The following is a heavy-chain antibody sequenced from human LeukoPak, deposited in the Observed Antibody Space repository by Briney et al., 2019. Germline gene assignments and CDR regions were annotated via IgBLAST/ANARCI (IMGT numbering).Heavy chain of an antibody. Sequence: ASVKVSCKASRYTFTTYDINWVRQATGQGLEWMGWMNPHSGNTGYAQKFQGRVIMTRDTSITTAYMELSDLTSDDTAVYYCTRAPIPGNYWGQGTLVTVSS. CDR2: MNPHSGNT. V-gene: IGHV1-8*01. J-gene: IGHJ4*02. D-gene: IGHD3-10*01. CDR3: TRAPIPGNY. CDR1: RYTFTTYD.